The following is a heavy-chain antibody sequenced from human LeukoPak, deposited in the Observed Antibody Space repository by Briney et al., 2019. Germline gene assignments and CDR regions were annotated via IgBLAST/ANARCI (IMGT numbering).Heavy chain of an antibody. J-gene: IGHJ6*03. CDR2: IYYSGST. D-gene: IGHD3-3*01. CDR1: GGSISSYY. CDR3: ARAAAHYDFWSGYYEGRYSYYMDV. V-gene: IGHV4-59*01. Sequence: PSETLSLTCTVSGGSISSYYWSWIRQPPGKGLEWIGYIYYSGSTNYNPSLKSRVTISVDTSKNQFSLKLSSVTAADTAVYYCARAAAHYDFWSGYYEGRYSYYMDVWGKGTTVTVSS.